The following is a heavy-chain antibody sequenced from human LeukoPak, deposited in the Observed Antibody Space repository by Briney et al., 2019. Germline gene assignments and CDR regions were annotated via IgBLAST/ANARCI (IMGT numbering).Heavy chain of an antibody. CDR3: ARSRSRVHYWDAFDI. J-gene: IGHJ3*02. CDR1: GYSFTSYW. V-gene: IGHV5-51*01. CDR2: IYPGDSDT. D-gene: IGHD2-8*02. Sequence: RGESLKISCKGSGYSFTSYWIGWVRQMPGKGLEWMGIIYPGDSDTRYSPSFQGQVTISADKSISTAYLQWSSLKASDTAMYYCARSRSRVHYWDAFDIWGQGTMVTVSS.